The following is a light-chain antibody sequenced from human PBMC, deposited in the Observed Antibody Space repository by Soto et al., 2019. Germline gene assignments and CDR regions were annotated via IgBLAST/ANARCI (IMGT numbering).Light chain of an antibody. CDR1: QGVSSY. J-gene: IGKJ5*01. CDR3: QQRSNWHPST. Sequence: EVVLTQSPGTLSLSPGERATLSCRASQGVSSYLAWYQQKPGQAPRLLIYDASNRATGIPARFSGSGPGTDFTLTISSLEPEDFAVYYCQQRSNWHPSTFGQGTRLQNK. V-gene: IGKV3D-11*01. CDR2: DAS.